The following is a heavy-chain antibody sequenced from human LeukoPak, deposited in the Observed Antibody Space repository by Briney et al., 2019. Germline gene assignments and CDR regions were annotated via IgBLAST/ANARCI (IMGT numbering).Heavy chain of an antibody. Sequence: GGSLRLSCAASGFTFSSYSMNWVRQAPGKGLEWVSYISSSSSTIYYADSVKGRFTISRDNAKNSLYLQMNSLRAEDTAVYYCARDQDSGSYEDWGQGTLVTVSS. V-gene: IGHV3-48*01. D-gene: IGHD1-26*01. J-gene: IGHJ4*02. CDR3: ARDQDSGSYED. CDR2: ISSSSSTI. CDR1: GFTFSSYS.